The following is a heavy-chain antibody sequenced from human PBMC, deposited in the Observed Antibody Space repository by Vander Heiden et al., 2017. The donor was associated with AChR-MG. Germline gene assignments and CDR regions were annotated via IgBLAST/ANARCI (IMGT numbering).Heavy chain of an antibody. CDR3: AADITMGQGVIPHLLDY. Sequence: QMQLVQSGPEVKKPGTSVKVSCKASGFTFTSSAVQWVRQARGQRLGWIGWIVVGGGNTNYAQKFQERVTITREMSTSTAYMEMSSLRSEDTAVYYCAADITMGQGVIPHLLDYWGQGTLVTVSS. D-gene: IGHD3-10*01. V-gene: IGHV1-58*01. J-gene: IGHJ4*02. CDR2: IVVGGGNT. CDR1: GFTFTSSA.